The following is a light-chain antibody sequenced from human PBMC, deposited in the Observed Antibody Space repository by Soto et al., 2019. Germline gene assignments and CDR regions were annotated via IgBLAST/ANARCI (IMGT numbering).Light chain of an antibody. CDR3: LQDYNYPQT. J-gene: IGKJ1*01. CDR1: EDIGHF. V-gene: IGKV1-27*01. Sequence: DIQIAQSPSSLSASVGDTVTLTCRASEDIGHFLAWYQQRPGTVPKLLIYATSRLQPGVPSRFSGSGSGTDFTLTINTLQPEDFATYYCLQDYNYPQTFGQGTKVDIK. CDR2: ATS.